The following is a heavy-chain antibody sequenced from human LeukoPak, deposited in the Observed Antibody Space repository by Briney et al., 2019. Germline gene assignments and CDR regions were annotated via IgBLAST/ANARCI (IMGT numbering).Heavy chain of an antibody. CDR2: IYTSEST. CDR1: GGSISSSNYY. D-gene: IGHD3-10*01. V-gene: IGHV4-61*02. Sequence: LSETLSLTCSVSGGSISSSNYYWSWIRQPAGKGLEWIGRIYTSESTNYNPSLKSRVTISVDTSRNQFSLKLSSVTAADTAVYYCARGLWFGDEDPPYFDYWGQGILVTVS. CDR3: ARGLWFGDEDPPYFDY. J-gene: IGHJ4*02.